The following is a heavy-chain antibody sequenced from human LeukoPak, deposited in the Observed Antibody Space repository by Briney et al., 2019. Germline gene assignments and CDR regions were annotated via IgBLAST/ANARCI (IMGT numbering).Heavy chain of an antibody. J-gene: IGHJ4*02. CDR2: IYRGGST. D-gene: IGHD4-17*01. V-gene: IGHV3-66*01. CDR3: ARVGDYGDYFDY. CDR1: GFTVSSNY. Sequence: GGSLRLSCAASGFTVSSNYMSWGRQAPGKGLEWVSVIYRGGSTYYADSVKGRFTISRDNSKNTLYLQMNSLRAEDTAVYYCARVGDYGDYFDYWGQGTLVTVSS.